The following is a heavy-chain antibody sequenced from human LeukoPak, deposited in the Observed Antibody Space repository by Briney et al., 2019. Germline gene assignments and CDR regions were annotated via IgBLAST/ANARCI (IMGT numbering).Heavy chain of an antibody. CDR2: ISANNGNT. CDR3: ASDYRYYVSSDAAFDI. D-gene: IGHD3-22*01. V-gene: IGHV1-18*01. CDR1: GYTFTSCG. Sequence: GASVKLSCKSSGYTFTSCGISWVRQAPGQALGWRVWISANNGNTKYAQKHTAIVSLITDTSKTTTYQEQMTLSSDNTAVSYCASDYRYYVSSDAAFDIWGQGTMVTVSS. J-gene: IGHJ3*02.